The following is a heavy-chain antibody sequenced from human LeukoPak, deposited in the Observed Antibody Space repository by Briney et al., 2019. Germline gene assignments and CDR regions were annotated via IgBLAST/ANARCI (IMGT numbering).Heavy chain of an antibody. CDR2: INHSGST. CDR1: GGSFSGYY. Sequence: SETLSLTCADYGGSFSGYYWRWIRQPPGKGLEWIGEINHSGSTNYNPSLKSRVTISVDTSKNQFSLKLSSVTAADTAVYYCARGGYCGGDCYDYWGQGTLVTVSS. CDR3: ARGGYCGGDCYDY. D-gene: IGHD2-21*01. V-gene: IGHV4-34*01. J-gene: IGHJ4*02.